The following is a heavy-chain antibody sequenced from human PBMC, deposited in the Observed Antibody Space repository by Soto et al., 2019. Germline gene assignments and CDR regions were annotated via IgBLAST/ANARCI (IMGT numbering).Heavy chain of an antibody. CDR1: GFTFRTYG. V-gene: IGHV3-21*01. D-gene: IGHD6-25*01. Sequence: GGSLRLSCAASGFTFRTYGMNWVRRAPGGGLEWVASISSSGGFIYYADSVKGRFTISRDDAEKSLYLQMNSLRAEDTALYYCAREPEGIAAALDYWGQGTLVTVSS. CDR2: ISSSGGFI. J-gene: IGHJ4*02. CDR3: AREPEGIAAALDY.